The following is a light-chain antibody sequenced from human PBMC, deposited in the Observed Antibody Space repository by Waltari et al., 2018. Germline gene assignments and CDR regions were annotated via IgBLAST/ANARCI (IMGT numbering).Light chain of an antibody. CDR1: QSISSW. J-gene: IGKJ1*01. CDR3: QQYNSYPVT. V-gene: IGKV1-5*03. CDR2: KAS. Sequence: DIQMTQSPSTRSASVGDRVTNTCRASQSISSWLAWYQQKPGKAPQLQIYKASSLESGVPSRFSGSGSGTEFTLTISSLQPDDFATYYCQQYNSYPVTFGQGTKVEIK.